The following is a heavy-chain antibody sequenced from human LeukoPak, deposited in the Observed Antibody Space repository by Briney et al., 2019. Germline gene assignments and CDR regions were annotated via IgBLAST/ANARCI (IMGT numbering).Heavy chain of an antibody. J-gene: IGHJ4*02. CDR2: IYPGDSDT. Sequence: GESLKISCKSSGYNFTTYWIGWVRQMPGKGMEWMGIIYPGDSDTRYSPSFQGRVTISVDKSITTAYLQWNSLKASDTAMYYCARRGGSLVYFDYWGQGTLVTVSS. D-gene: IGHD1-26*01. CDR1: GYNFTTYW. CDR3: ARRGGSLVYFDY. V-gene: IGHV5-51*01.